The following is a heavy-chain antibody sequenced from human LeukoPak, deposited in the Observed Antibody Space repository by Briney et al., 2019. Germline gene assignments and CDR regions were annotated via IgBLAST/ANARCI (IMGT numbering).Heavy chain of an antibody. CDR1: GYTFTSYD. D-gene: IGHD3-10*01. V-gene: IGHV1-8*01. Sequence: ASVKVSCKATGYTFTSYDINWVRQATGQGLEWMGWMNPDSGNTGYAQKFQDRVTMTRNTSISTAYMELSSLRSEDTAVYYCARGGPSIRSGSDYWGQGTLVTVSS. CDR2: MNPDSGNT. CDR3: ARGGPSIRSGSDY. J-gene: IGHJ4*02.